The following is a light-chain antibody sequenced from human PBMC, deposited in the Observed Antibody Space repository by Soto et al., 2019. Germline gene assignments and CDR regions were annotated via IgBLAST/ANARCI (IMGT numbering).Light chain of an antibody. V-gene: IGKV3-11*01. CDR1: QSVSSY. CDR2: DAS. Sequence: EIVLTQSPATLSLSPGERATLSCRASQSVSSYLAWYQQKPGQAPRLLIYDASNRATGIPARFSGSGSGTHCTLTISSLEPEDFAVYYCQQRSNWPLLTFGGGIKVEIK. J-gene: IGKJ4*01. CDR3: QQRSNWPLLT.